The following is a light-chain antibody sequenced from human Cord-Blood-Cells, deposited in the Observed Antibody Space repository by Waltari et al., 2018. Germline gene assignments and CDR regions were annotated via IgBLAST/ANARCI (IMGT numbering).Light chain of an antibody. CDR2: KDS. V-gene: IGLV3-25*03. J-gene: IGLJ3*02. CDR3: QSADSSGTYWV. CDR1: VSPKQY. Sequence: SYELTQPPSVSVSPGQPARLPCSGDVSPKQYAYWYQQKPGQAPVLVIYKDSERPSGIPERFSGSSSGTTVTLTISGVQAEDEADYYCQSADSSGTYWVFGGGTKLTVL.